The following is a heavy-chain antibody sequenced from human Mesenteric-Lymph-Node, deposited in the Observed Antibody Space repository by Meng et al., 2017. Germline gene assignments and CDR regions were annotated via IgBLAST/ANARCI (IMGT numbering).Heavy chain of an antibody. CDR3: ARDQKPGYSYGVLTTEYYFDY. CDR2: IYTSGST. D-gene: IGHD5-18*01. Sequence: SETLSLTCTASGGAISSYYWSWIRQPAGKGLEWIGRIYTSGSTNYNPSLKSRVTMSVDTSKNQFSLRLSSVTAADTAVYYCARDQKPGYSYGVLTTEYYFDYWGQGTLVTVSS. J-gene: IGHJ4*02. CDR1: GGAISSYY. V-gene: IGHV4-4*07.